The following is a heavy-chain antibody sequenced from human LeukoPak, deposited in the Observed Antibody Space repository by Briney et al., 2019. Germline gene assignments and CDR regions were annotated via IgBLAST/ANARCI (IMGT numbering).Heavy chain of an antibody. J-gene: IGHJ3*02. V-gene: IGHV4-61*02. CDR3: ARDLIVVEDYDAFDI. D-gene: IGHD2-15*01. CDR2: IYTSGST. Sequence: PSETLSLTCTVSGGSISSGSYYWSWIRQPAGKGLEWIGRIYTSGSTNYNPSLKSRVTISVDTSKNQFSLKLSSVTAADTAVYYCARDLIVVEDYDAFDIWGQGTMVTVSS. CDR1: GGSISSGSYY.